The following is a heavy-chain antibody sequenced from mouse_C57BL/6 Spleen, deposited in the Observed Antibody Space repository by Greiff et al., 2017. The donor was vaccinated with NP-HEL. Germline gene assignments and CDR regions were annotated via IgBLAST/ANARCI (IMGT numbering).Heavy chain of an antibody. CDR3: ARDVGHYYGSSFDY. CDR1: GYTFTSYW. J-gene: IGHJ2*01. V-gene: IGHV1-53*01. CDR2: INPSNGGT. Sequence: QVQLKQPGTELVKPGASVKLSCKASGYTFTSYWMHWVKQRPGQGLEWIGNINPSNGGTNYNEKFKSKATLTVDKSSSTAYMQLSSLTSEDSAVYYCARDVGHYYGSSFDYWGQGTTLTVSS. D-gene: IGHD1-1*01.